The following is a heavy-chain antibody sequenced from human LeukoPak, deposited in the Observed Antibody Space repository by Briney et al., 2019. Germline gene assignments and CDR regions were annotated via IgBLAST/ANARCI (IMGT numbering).Heavy chain of an antibody. CDR2: IYSGGST. V-gene: IGHV3-66*01. CDR1: GLTVSSNY. D-gene: IGHD3-10*01. CDR3: AKRGGYETMAAFDY. Sequence: PGGSLRLSCAASGLTVSSNYMSWVRQAPGKGLEWVSVIYSGGSTYYADSVKGRFTISRDNSKNTLYLQMNSLRAEDTAVYYCAKRGGYETMAAFDYWGQGTLVTVSS. J-gene: IGHJ4*02.